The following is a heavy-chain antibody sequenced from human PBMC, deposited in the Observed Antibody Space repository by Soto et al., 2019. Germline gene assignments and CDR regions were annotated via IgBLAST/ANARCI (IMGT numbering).Heavy chain of an antibody. V-gene: IGHV4-30-2*01. D-gene: IGHD2-2*01. CDR2: IYHSGTS. CDR3: ARGRLVPAFNYEY. CDR1: GDMTRRCGYS. J-gene: IGHJ4*02. Sequence: QTLPHPYTVSGDMTRRCGYSVCWIRQPPGKGLEWIGYIYHSGTSFYNPSLKSRVTISVGGSKNQFSLKVNSVTAADTAVYNCARGRLVPAFNYEYWGLGTLVT.